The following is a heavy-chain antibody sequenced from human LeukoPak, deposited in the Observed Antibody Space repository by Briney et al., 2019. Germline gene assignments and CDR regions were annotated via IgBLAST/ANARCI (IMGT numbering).Heavy chain of an antibody. D-gene: IGHD2-2*01. CDR2: IIPIFGTA. Sequence: SVKVSCKASGGTFSSYAISWVRPAPAQGLEWMGGIIPIFGTANYAQKFQGRVTITTDESTSTAYMELSRLRSEDTAVYYCASCSTSCYFSSGAFDIWGQGTMVTVSS. J-gene: IGHJ3*02. CDR3: ASCSTSCYFSSGAFDI. V-gene: IGHV1-69*05. CDR1: GGTFSSYA.